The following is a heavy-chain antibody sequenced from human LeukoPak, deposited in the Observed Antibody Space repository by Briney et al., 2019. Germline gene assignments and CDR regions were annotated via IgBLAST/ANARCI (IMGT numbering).Heavy chain of an antibody. Sequence: KPSETLSLTCTVSGGSISSYYWNWIRQPPGKGLEWIAYIYNSGSTNYNPSLKSRVTISVDTSKNQFSLKLSSVTAADTAVYYCARINYKYGSGTLGWFDPWGQGTLVTVSS. CDR3: ARINYKYGSGTLGWFDP. D-gene: IGHD3-10*01. CDR2: IYNSGST. J-gene: IGHJ5*02. V-gene: IGHV4-59*01. CDR1: GGSISSYY.